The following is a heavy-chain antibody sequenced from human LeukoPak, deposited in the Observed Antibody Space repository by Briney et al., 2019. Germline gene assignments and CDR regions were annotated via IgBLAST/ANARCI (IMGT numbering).Heavy chain of an antibody. CDR2: IYYSGST. CDR3: ARYCSGGSCYSVPYSRNWFDP. CDR1: GGSISSGGYY. Sequence: SRTLSLTCTVSGGSISSGGYYWSWIRQHPGKGLEWIGYIYYSGSTYYNPSLKSRVTISVDTSKNQFSLKLSSVTAADTAVYYCARYCSGGSCYSVPYSRNWFDPWGQGTLVTVSS. J-gene: IGHJ5*02. D-gene: IGHD2-15*01. V-gene: IGHV4-31*03.